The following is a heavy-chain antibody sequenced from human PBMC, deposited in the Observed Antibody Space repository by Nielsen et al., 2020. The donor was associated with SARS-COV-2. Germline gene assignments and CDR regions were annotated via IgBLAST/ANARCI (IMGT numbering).Heavy chain of an antibody. Sequence: GESLKISCAASGFTFSNYAIHWVRQAPGKGLEWVAKDGNGIFYADFVKGRFTISRDNAENSLYLQMNSLRAEDTAVYYCARAMRTYSSGWYGYWGQGTLVTVSS. CDR2: DGNGI. J-gene: IGHJ4*02. CDR1: GFTFSNYA. V-gene: IGHV3-33*01. CDR3: ARAMRTYSSGWYGY. D-gene: IGHD6-19*01.